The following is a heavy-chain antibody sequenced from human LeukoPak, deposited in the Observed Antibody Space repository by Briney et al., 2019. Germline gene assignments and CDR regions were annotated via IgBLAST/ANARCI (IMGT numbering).Heavy chain of an antibody. CDR2: VSYSGNT. CDR3: ARGVDCTDFTFDI. D-gene: IGHD2-8*02. J-gene: IGHJ3*02. Sequence: KSSETLSLTCTVSGDSLSGHCWSWIRQPPRKGLEWIGYVSYSGNTNYNPSLKSRVIISVDTSKSQFSLRLSSVTAADTAVYYCARGVDCTDFTFDIWGQGTMVTVSS. V-gene: IGHV4-59*11. CDR1: GDSLSGHC.